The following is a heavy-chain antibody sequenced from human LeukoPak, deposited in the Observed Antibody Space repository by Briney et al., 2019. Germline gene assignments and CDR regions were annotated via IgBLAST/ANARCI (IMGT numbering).Heavy chain of an antibody. J-gene: IGHJ4*02. V-gene: IGHV3-48*03. CDR3: ARGPYSSNWYVDY. Sequence: QPGGSLRLSCAASGFTLSSYEMNWGRLAPGKGLEWISYISRTGNSIYYADSVKGRFTISRDSAKNSLYLQMNSLRAEDTAVYYCARGPYSSNWYVDYWGQGTLVTVAS. D-gene: IGHD6-13*01. CDR2: ISRTGNSI. CDR1: GFTLSSYE.